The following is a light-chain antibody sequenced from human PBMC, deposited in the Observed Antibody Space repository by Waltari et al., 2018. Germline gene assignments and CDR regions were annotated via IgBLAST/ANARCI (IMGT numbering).Light chain of an antibody. CDR2: DVN. CDR3: SSYTSNDTLV. J-gene: IGLJ2*01. V-gene: IGLV2-14*01. Sequence: QSALTQPASVSGSPGQTITISCTGTNSDVGNYNYVSWYQLHPDKAPQLMIYDVNKRPSGFSNLFSAPTSGNTASLTISGLQAEDEADYYCSSYTSNDTLVFGGGTRLTVL. CDR1: NSDVGNYNY.